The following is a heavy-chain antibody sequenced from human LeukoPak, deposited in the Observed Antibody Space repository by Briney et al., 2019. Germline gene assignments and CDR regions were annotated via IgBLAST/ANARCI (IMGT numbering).Heavy chain of an antibody. Sequence: SQTLSLTCTDSGGSISSGSYYWSWIRQPAGKGLEWIGRIYTSGSTNYNPSLKSRVTISLDTSKKQFSLKLSSVTAADTAVYYCAGELEYYYMDVWGKGTTVTVSS. D-gene: IGHD1-1*01. CDR2: IYTSGST. J-gene: IGHJ6*03. CDR3: AGELEYYYMDV. CDR1: GGSISSGSYY. V-gene: IGHV4-61*02.